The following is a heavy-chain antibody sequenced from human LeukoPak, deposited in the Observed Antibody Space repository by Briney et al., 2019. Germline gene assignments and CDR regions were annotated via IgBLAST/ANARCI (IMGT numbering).Heavy chain of an antibody. CDR3: VRSNKYSSSWYDYFDY. D-gene: IGHD6-13*01. CDR2: MYYSGTT. V-gene: IGHV4-59*02. CDR1: GGSVTGYF. Sequence: PSETLSLTCTVSGGSVTGYFWSWIRQPPGKGLEWIGYMYYSGTTNYNPSLKSRVTISLDTSKNQFSLRLNSVTAADTAVYYCVRSNKYSSSWYDYFDYWGQGTLVTVSS. J-gene: IGHJ4*02.